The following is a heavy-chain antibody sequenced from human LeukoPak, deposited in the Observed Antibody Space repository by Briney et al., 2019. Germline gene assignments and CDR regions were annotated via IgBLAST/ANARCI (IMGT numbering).Heavy chain of an antibody. CDR1: GFTFSSYS. CDR2: ITSSSNYI. J-gene: IGHJ4*02. CDR3: ATDKRRNSRPLLFDC. D-gene: IGHD1-1*01. V-gene: IGHV3-21*04. Sequence: PGGSLRLSCGASGFTFSSYSMNWVRQAPGRGLEWVSYITSSSNYIYYADSVKGRFTISRDNYKSTLYLQMNSLTAEDPAVYYCATDKRRNSRPLLFDCWGQGTLVTVSS.